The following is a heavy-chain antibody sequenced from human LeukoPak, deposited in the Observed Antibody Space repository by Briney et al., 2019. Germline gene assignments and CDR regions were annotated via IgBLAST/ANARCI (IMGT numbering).Heavy chain of an antibody. Sequence: GGSLRLSCAASGFTFSSYSMNWVRQAPGKGLEWVSSISSSSSYIYYADSVKGRFTISRDNAKNSLYLQMNSLRAEDTAVYYCARDARRYCSSTSCYRFNWFDPWGQGTLVTVSS. CDR2: ISSSSSYI. J-gene: IGHJ5*02. CDR1: GFTFSSYS. D-gene: IGHD2-2*02. CDR3: ARDARRYCSSTSCYRFNWFDP. V-gene: IGHV3-21*01.